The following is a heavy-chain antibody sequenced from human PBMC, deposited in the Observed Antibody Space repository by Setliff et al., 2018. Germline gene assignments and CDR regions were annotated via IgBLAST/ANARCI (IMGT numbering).Heavy chain of an antibody. CDR3: ATEGHSSGWYSSTFDI. CDR1: GYTFTDYY. D-gene: IGHD6-19*01. V-gene: IGHV1-69-2*01. J-gene: IGHJ3*02. CDR2: XXXXXGXX. Sequence: ASVKVSCKVSGYTFTDYYMHWVQQAPGKGXEWXXLXXXXXGXXIXAEKFQXXVTITADTSTDTAYMELSSLRSEDTAVYYCATEGHSSGWYSSTFDIWGQGTMVTVSS.